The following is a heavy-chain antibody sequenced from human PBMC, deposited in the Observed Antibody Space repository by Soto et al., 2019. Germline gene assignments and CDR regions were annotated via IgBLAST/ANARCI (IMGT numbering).Heavy chain of an antibody. CDR1: GGSISSGGYY. J-gene: IGHJ6*02. D-gene: IGHD6-19*01. CDR3: ARSFGIAVADSRDYYYYYGMDV. V-gene: IGHV4-31*03. Sequence: KTSETLSLTCTVSGGSISSGGYYWSWIRQHPGKGLEWIGYIYYSGSTYYNPSLKSRVTISVDTSKNQFSLKLSSVTAADTAVYYCARSFGIAVADSRDYYYYYGMDVWGQGTTVTVSS. CDR2: IYYSGST.